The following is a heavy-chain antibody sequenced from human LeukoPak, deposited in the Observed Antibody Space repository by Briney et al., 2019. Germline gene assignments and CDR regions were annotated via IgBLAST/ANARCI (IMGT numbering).Heavy chain of an antibody. Sequence: SQTLSLTCSVSGGSISSGDHYWTWIRQPPGGGLEWMGFITLYSDTTSYNPSLKSRLMISIDTSKNQFSLPLTSVTAADTAVYFCARGFGYDFADYWGQGILVTVSS. D-gene: IGHD2-2*01. CDR3: ARGFGYDFADY. V-gene: IGHV4-30-4*01. J-gene: IGHJ4*02. CDR1: GGSISSGDHY. CDR2: ITLYSDTT.